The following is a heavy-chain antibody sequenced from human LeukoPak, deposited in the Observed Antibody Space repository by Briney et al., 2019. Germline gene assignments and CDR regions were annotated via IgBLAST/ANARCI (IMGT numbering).Heavy chain of an antibody. CDR3: AEGILGYYTYMDG. CDR2: ISGSGGST. D-gene: IGHD2/OR15-2a*01. V-gene: IGHV3-23*01. Sequence: PGGSLRLSCAASGFTFGSYAMCWVRQAPGKGLEWVSVISGSGGSTYYADSVRGRFTISRDNSKNTVYLQMNSLRAEDTAVYYCAEGILGYYTYMDGWGRGTTVTVSS. CDR1: GFTFGSYA. J-gene: IGHJ6*03.